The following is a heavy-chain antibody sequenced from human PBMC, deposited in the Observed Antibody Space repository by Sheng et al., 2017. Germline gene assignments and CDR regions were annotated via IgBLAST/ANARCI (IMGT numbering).Heavy chain of an antibody. Sequence: QVQLQESCPGLVKPSETLSLTCAVSGYSISSGYYWGWIRQPPGKGLEWIGSIYHSGSTYYNPSLKSRVTISVDTSKNQFSLKLSSVTAADTAVYYCARSITMVRGVDDAFDIWAKGQWSPSLQ. CDR1: GYSISSGYY. CDR2: IYHSGST. D-gene: IGHD3-10*01. J-gene: IGHJ3*02. V-gene: IGHV4-38-2*01. CDR3: ARSITMVRGVDDAFDI.